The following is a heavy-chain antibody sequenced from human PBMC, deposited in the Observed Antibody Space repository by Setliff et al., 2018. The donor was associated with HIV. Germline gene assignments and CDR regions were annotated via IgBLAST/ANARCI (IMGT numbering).Heavy chain of an antibody. Sequence: LSLTCAVSGYSISSGCYWGWIRQPPGKGLEWIGSIYHSGSTYYSPSLKSRVTISVDTSKNQFSLKLSSVTAADTAVYYCASFGGWYPDAFDIWGQGTMVTVSS. CDR3: ASFGGWYPDAFDI. J-gene: IGHJ3*02. CDR2: IYHSGST. D-gene: IGHD6-19*01. CDR1: GYSISSGCY. V-gene: IGHV4-38-2*01.